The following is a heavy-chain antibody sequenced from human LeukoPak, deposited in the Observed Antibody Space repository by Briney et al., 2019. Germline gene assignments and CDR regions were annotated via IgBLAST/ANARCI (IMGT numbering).Heavy chain of an antibody. CDR3: ARHSAAGMNY. CDR2: MHYSGST. J-gene: IGHJ4*02. V-gene: IGHV4-39*01. D-gene: IGHD6-13*01. Sequence: PSEPLSLTCSVSGGSITKNGYYWGWIRQSPETGLEWIGSMHYSGSTYYNPSLNSRVTISVDTSKNQFSLNLSSVTAADTAVYYCARHSAAGMNYWGQGTLVTVSS. CDR1: GGSITKNGYY.